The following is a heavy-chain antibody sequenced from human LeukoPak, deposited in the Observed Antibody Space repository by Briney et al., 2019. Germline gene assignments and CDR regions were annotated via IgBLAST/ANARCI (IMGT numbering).Heavy chain of an antibody. CDR1: GYTFTDYH. D-gene: IGHD6-13*01. Sequence: ASVKVSCKASGYTFTDYHLHWVRQAPGQGLEWMGWINPNSGGTNYAQRFQGRVTMTGDTSISTAYMELSSLRSDDTALYYCARPYSTWYLDGLDIRGQGTGVTVSS. J-gene: IGHJ3*02. CDR3: ARPYSTWYLDGLDI. V-gene: IGHV1-2*02. CDR2: INPNSGGT.